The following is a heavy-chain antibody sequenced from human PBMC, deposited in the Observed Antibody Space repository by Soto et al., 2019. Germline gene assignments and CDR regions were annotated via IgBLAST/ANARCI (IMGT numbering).Heavy chain of an antibody. D-gene: IGHD3-22*01. CDR1: GGSISSSSYY. CDR3: ARQSSSGYYNLDY. V-gene: IGHV4-39*01. CDR2: IYYSGST. J-gene: IGHJ4*02. Sequence: KTSETLSLTCTVSGGSISSSSYYWGWIRQPPGKGLEWIRSIYYSGSTYYNPSLKSRVTISVDTSKNQFSLKLSSVTAADTAVYYCARQSSSGYYNLDYWGQGTLVTVSS.